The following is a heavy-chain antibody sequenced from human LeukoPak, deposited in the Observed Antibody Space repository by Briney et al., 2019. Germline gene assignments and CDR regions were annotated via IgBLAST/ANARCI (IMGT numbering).Heavy chain of an antibody. J-gene: IGHJ5*02. CDR2: IRGSGAST. V-gene: IGHV3-23*01. D-gene: IGHD3-22*01. Sequence: GGSLRLSCAASGFTFSTYAMTWVRQAPGKGLEWVSGIRGSGASTYYADSVKGRFTISRDNSKNTMYLQMNSLRAEDTAVYYCAKDGHYYDDSGYPLAHWGQGTLVAASS. CDR3: AKDGHYYDDSGYPLAH. CDR1: GFTFSTYA.